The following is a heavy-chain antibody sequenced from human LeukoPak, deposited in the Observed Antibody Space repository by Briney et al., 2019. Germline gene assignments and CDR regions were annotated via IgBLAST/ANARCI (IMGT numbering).Heavy chain of an antibody. D-gene: IGHD3-3*01. CDR1: GFTFSSYW. CDR3: ARDQPTTIFGVAIDYYGMDV. CDR2: IKQDGSEN. J-gene: IGHJ6*02. Sequence: GGSLRLSCAASGFTFSSYWMSWVRQAPGKGLEWVANIKQDGSENYYVDSVKGRFTISRDNAKNSLYLQMDSLRAEDTAVYYCARDQPTTIFGVAIDYYGMDVWGQGTTVTVSS. V-gene: IGHV3-7*01.